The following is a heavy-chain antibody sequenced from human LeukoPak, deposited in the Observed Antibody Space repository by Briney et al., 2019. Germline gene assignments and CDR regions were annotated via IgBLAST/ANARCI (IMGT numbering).Heavy chain of an antibody. D-gene: IGHD6-6*01. V-gene: IGHV3-23*01. J-gene: IGHJ4*02. CDR3: AKDRVAARQFDY. CDR1: GFTFSSYA. CDR2: ISGSGGST. Sequence: GGSLRLSCAASGFTFSSYAMGWVRQAPGKGLEWVSAISGSGGSTYYADSVKGRFTISRDNSKNTLYLQMNSLRAEDTAVYYCAKDRVAARQFDYWGQGTLVAVSS.